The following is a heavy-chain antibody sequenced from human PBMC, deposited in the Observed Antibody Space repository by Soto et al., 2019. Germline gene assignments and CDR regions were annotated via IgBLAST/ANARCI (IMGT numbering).Heavy chain of an antibody. CDR3: ARLFYYDNSRHYYGNDAFDI. J-gene: IGHJ3*02. CDR1: GGSISSSSYY. V-gene: IGHV4-39*01. CDR2: IYHSGVT. D-gene: IGHD3-22*01. Sequence: SETLSLTCTVSGGSISSSSYYWGWIRQPPGKGLEWIGYIYHSGVTYYNPSLKSRVTISIDTPKNQFSLKLSSVTASDTAVYYCARLFYYDNSRHYYGNDAFDIWGQGTMVTVSS.